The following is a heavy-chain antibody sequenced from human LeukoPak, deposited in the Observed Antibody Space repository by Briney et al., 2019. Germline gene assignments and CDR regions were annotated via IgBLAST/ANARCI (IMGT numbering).Heavy chain of an antibody. CDR1: GVSVSSSNYY. CDR3: ARVRFPRWFDP. V-gene: IGHV4-61*01. D-gene: IGHD2-21*01. Sequence: SETLPLTCTVSGVSVSSSNYYWSWIRQPPGKGLEWIGYIYYSGSTNYNPSLKSRVTISVDTSKNQFSLKLSSVTAADTAVYYCARVRFPRWFDPWGQGTLVTVSP. CDR2: IYYSGST. J-gene: IGHJ5*02.